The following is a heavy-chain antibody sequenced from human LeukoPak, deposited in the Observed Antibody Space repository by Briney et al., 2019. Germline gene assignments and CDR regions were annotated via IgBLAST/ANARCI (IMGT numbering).Heavy chain of an antibody. Sequence: SETLSLTCTVSGGSISSYYWSWIRQPPGKGLEWIGYIYYSGSTYYNPSLKSRVTISVDTSKNQFSLKLSSVTAADTAVYYCARGKYYDFWSGYVFDYWGQGTLVTVSS. D-gene: IGHD3-3*01. CDR2: IYYSGST. V-gene: IGHV4-59*01. CDR1: GGSISSYY. J-gene: IGHJ4*02. CDR3: ARGKYYDFWSGYVFDY.